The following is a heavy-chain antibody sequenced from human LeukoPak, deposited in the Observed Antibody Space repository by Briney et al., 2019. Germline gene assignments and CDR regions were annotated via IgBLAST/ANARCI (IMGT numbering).Heavy chain of an antibody. Sequence: SQTLSLTCAISGDSVSSNSAAWNWIRQSPSRGLEWLGRTYYRSKWYNDYAVSVKSRITINPDTFKNQFSLQLNFVTPEDTAVYYCASFADSSGYNAFDIWGQGTMATVSS. CDR3: ASFADSSGYNAFDI. V-gene: IGHV6-1*01. J-gene: IGHJ3*02. CDR1: GDSVSSNSAA. D-gene: IGHD3-22*01. CDR2: TYYRSKWYN.